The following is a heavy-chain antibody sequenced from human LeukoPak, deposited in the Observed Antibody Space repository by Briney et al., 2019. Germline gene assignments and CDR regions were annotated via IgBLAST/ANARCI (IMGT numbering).Heavy chain of an antibody. J-gene: IGHJ3*02. CDR3: ARLDCSSTSCYHPDAFDI. CDR1: GGSISSSSYY. V-gene: IGHV4-39*01. Sequence: PSETLSLTCTVSGGSISSSSYYWGWIRQPPGKGLEWIGSIYYSGSTYYNPSLKSRVTISVDTSKNQFSLKLSSVTAADTAVYYCARLDCSSTSCYHPDAFDIWGQGTMVTVSS. CDR2: IYYSGST. D-gene: IGHD2-2*01.